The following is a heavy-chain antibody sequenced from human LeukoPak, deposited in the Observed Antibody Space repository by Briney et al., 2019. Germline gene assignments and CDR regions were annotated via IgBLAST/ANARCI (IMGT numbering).Heavy chain of an antibody. CDR1: GGSISSYY. CDR3: ARQTVPIAAAGNYYYYGMDV. J-gene: IGHJ6*02. D-gene: IGHD6-13*01. CDR2: IYYSGST. Sequence: SETLSLTCTVSGGSISSYYWSWIRQPPGKGLEWIGYIYYSGSTNYNPSLKSRVTISVDTSKNQFSLKLSSVTAADTAVYYCARQTVPIAAAGNYYYYGMDVWGQGTTVTVSS. V-gene: IGHV4-59*08.